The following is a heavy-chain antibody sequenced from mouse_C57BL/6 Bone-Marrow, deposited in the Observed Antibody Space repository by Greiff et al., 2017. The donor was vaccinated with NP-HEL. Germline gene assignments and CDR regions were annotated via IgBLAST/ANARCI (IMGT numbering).Heavy chain of an antibody. CDR1: GFSLTSYG. Sequence: VKLQESGPGLVQPSQSLSITCTVSGFSLTSYGVHWVRQSPGKGLEWLGVIWSGGSTDYNAAFISRLSISKDNSKGQVFFKMNSLQADDTAIYYCARGNYGSSFWYFDVWGTGTTVTVSS. J-gene: IGHJ1*03. CDR3: ARGNYGSSFWYFDV. CDR2: IWSGGST. D-gene: IGHD1-1*01. V-gene: IGHV2-2*01.